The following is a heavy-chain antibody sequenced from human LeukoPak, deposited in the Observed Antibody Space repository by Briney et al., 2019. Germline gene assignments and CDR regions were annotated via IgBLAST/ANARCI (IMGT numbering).Heavy chain of an antibody. CDR2: ISYDGRNE. CDR3: AKDKPIAY. D-gene: IGHD1-14*01. CDR1: GFTFSDYG. J-gene: IGHJ4*02. Sequence: PGGSLRLSCVASGFTFSDYGMLWVRQPPGKGLEWVAVISYDGRNEHYADSVKGRFTISRDNSKNTVFLQMNTLRTEDTAVYFCAKDKPIAYWGQGTLVTVSS. V-gene: IGHV3-30*18.